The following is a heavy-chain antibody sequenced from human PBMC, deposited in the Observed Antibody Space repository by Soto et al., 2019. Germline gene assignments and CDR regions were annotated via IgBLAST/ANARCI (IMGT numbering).Heavy chain of an antibody. V-gene: IGHV3-23*01. Sequence: GGSLRLSCAASGFTFSSYAMSWVRQAPGKGLEWVSAISGSGGSTYYADSVKGRFTISRDNSKNTLYLQMNSLRAEDTAVYYCAKALRGIVVVLHYFDYWGQGTLVTVSS. D-gene: IGHD2-15*01. CDR1: GFTFSSYA. CDR3: AKALRGIVVVLHYFDY. J-gene: IGHJ4*02. CDR2: ISGSGGST.